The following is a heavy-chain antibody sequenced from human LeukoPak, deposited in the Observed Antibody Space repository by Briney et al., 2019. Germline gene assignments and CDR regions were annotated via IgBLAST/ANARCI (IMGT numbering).Heavy chain of an antibody. D-gene: IGHD3-9*01. CDR1: GYTFTSYD. J-gene: IGHJ4*02. Sequence: ASVKVSCKASGYTFTSYDINWVRQATGQGLEWMGWMNPNSGNTGYAQKFQGRVTMTRNTSISTAYMELSSLRSEDTAVYYCARGTHYDILTVSTGSDYWGQGTLVTASS. V-gene: IGHV1-8*01. CDR3: ARGTHYDILTVSTGSDY. CDR2: MNPNSGNT.